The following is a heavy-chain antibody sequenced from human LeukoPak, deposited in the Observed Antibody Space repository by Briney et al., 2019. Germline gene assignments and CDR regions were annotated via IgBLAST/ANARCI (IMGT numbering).Heavy chain of an antibody. D-gene: IGHD3-10*01. CDR3: AKGEVYYYGSGRRGAVDY. J-gene: IGHJ4*02. V-gene: IGHV3-23*01. Sequence: PGGSLRLSCAASGFTFSSYAMSWVRQAPGKGLEWVSAISGSGGSTYYADSVKGRFTISRDNSKNTLYLQMNSLRAEDTAVYYCAKGEVYYYGSGRRGAVDYWGQGTLVTVSS. CDR1: GFTFSSYA. CDR2: ISGSGGST.